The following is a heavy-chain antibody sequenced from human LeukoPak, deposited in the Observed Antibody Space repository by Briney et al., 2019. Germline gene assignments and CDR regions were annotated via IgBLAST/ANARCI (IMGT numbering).Heavy chain of an antibody. CDR1: GYTFTSYG. J-gene: IGHJ4*02. CDR3: ARDRLSGSYYPQGDY. CDR2: ISAYNGNT. Sequence: ASVKVSCKASGYTFTSYGFIWVRQAPGQGLEWMGWISAYNGNTNYAQNFQGRVTITTDTPTSTAYMELGSLRSDDTAVYYCARDRLSGSYYPQGDYWGQGTLVTVSS. V-gene: IGHV1-18*01. D-gene: IGHD1-26*01.